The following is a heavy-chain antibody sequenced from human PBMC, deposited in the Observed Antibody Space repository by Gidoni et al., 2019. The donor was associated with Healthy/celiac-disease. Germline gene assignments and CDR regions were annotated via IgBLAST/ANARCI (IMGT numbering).Heavy chain of an antibody. CDR2: ISSSSSYI. J-gene: IGHJ4*02. Sequence: EVQLVESGGGLVKPGGSLRLSCAASGFTFSSYSMNWVRQAPGKGLDWVSSISSSSSYIYYADSVKGRFTSSRDNAKNSLYLQMNSLRAEDTAVYYCAREDYGDYVTFDYWGQGTLVTVSS. CDR3: AREDYGDYVTFDY. CDR1: GFTFSSYS. V-gene: IGHV3-21*01. D-gene: IGHD4-17*01.